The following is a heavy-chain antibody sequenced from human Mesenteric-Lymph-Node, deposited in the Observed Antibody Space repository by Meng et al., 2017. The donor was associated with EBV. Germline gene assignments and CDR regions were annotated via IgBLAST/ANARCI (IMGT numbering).Heavy chain of an antibody. Sequence: VQLVESGGGLVKPGGSLRLSCAASGFTFSDYDMSSIRQAPGKGLEWVSYISNSGTTIYNADSVKGRFSISRDNPKNSLYLQMNSLRADDTAVYYCARATEYGDYDYWGQGTLVTVSS. CDR3: ARATEYGDYDY. J-gene: IGHJ4*02. D-gene: IGHD4-17*01. V-gene: IGHV3-11*01. CDR1: GFTFSDYD. CDR2: ISNSGTTI.